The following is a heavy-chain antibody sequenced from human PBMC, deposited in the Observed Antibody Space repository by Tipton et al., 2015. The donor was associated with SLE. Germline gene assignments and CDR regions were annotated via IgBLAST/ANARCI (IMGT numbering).Heavy chain of an antibody. CDR2: ISGSGGST. J-gene: IGHJ4*02. CDR3: ALPKDVGDY. Sequence: SLRLSCAASGFTISSYDMSWVRQAPGKGLEWVSAISGSGGSTYYAYPVKGRFTISRDNAKNTLYLQMNSLRAEDTAVYYCALPKDVGDYWGQVTLVTVSS. CDR1: GFTISSYD. V-gene: IGHV3-23*01.